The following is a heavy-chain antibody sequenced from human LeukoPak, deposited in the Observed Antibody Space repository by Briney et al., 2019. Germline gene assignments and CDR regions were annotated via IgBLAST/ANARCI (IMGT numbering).Heavy chain of an antibody. D-gene: IGHD5-12*01. Sequence: ASVKVSCKASGGTFNNYAISWVRQAPGQGLEWMGGIIPIFGSANYAQKFQGRVTITADDLTSTAYMELNSLRSEDTAMYYCAREPRYSDYDRVLDYWGQGTLVTVSS. CDR1: GGTFNNYA. J-gene: IGHJ4*02. V-gene: IGHV1-69*13. CDR2: IIPIFGSA. CDR3: AREPRYSDYDRVLDY.